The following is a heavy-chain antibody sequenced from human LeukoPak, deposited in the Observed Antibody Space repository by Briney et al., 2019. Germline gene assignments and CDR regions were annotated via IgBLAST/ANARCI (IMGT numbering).Heavy chain of an antibody. Sequence: SETLSLTCTVSGDSISSYYWSWIRQPPGKGLEWIGYIYYSGSTNYNPSLKSRVTISVDTSKNQFSLKLSSVTAADTAVYYCARGITMVRGVYYYYYGMDVWGQGTTVTVSS. V-gene: IGHV4-59*01. CDR2: IYYSGST. D-gene: IGHD3-10*01. CDR3: ARGITMVRGVYYYYYGMDV. J-gene: IGHJ6*02. CDR1: GDSISSYY.